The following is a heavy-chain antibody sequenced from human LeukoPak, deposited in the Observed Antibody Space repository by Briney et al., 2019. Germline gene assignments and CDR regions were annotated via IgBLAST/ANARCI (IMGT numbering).Heavy chain of an antibody. CDR3: ARYSSSYRRNLDY. D-gene: IGHD6-13*01. CDR1: GGSISSYY. Sequence: PSEALSLTCTVSGGSISSYYWSWIRQPPGKGLEWIGYIYYSGSTNYNPSLKSRVTISVDTSKNQFSLKLSSVTAADMAVYYCARYSSSYRRNLDYWGQGTLVTVSS. CDR2: IYYSGST. V-gene: IGHV4-59*01. J-gene: IGHJ4*02.